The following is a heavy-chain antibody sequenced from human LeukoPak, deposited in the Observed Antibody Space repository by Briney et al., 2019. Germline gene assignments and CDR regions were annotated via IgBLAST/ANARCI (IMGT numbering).Heavy chain of an antibody. CDR2: IRSKANSYAT. V-gene: IGHV3-73*01. CDR3: TTIAAAGIHY. J-gene: IGHJ4*02. Sequence: GGSLKLSCAGSGFTFSGSAMHWVRQASGKGLEWVGRIRSKANSYATAYAASVKGRFTISRDDSKNTAYLQMNSLKTEDTAVYYCTTIAAAGIHYWGQGTLVTVSS. D-gene: IGHD6-13*01. CDR1: GFTFSGSA.